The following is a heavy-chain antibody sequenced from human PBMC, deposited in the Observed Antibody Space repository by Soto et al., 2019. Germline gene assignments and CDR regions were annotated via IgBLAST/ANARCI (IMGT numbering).Heavy chain of an antibody. V-gene: IGHV1-8*01. CDR1: GCTITSDY. CDR2: MNPNSGNT. D-gene: IGHD1-26*01. J-gene: IGHJ4*02. CDR3: ATHREGATYYFDY. Sequence: ASVRVPFTASGCTITSDYSNWVRQDTGQGLEWMGWMNPNSGNTGYAQNFQERVTITRDMSSGTAYLELSSLRSEDTAVYYCATHREGATYYFDYWGQGTLVTVSS.